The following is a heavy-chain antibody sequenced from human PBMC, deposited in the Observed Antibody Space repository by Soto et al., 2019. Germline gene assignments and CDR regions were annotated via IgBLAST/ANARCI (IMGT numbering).Heavy chain of an antibody. V-gene: IGHV3-64D*06. J-gene: IGHJ4*02. CDR1: GFTFSAYA. D-gene: IGHD6-19*01. CDR2: ISPDGEKT. CDR3: VKGGLALATAGRAKIDF. Sequence: GGSLRLSCSASGFTFSAYAMHWVRQAPGKGLEYVSSISPDGEKTFHADSVKDRFTVSRDNSRNILYLQMNSLRDDDTAAYYCVKGGLALATAGRAKIDFWGQGTLVTVSS.